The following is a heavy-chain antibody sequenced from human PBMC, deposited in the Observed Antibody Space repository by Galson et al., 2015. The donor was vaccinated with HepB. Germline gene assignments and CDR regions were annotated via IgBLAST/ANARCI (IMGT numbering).Heavy chain of an antibody. Sequence: LSLTCTVSGGSISDSSYYWDWIRQPPGKGLEWIGTAYYVANTYYNPSLRSRVSISVDRPRNQFSLRLTSVTAADTGVYYCARQKKYSSAWYEAHYNYNMDVWGQGTTVTVSS. D-gene: IGHD6-19*01. CDR1: GGSISDSSYY. J-gene: IGHJ6*02. V-gene: IGHV4-39*01. CDR2: AYYVANT. CDR3: ARQKKYSSAWYEAHYNYNMDV.